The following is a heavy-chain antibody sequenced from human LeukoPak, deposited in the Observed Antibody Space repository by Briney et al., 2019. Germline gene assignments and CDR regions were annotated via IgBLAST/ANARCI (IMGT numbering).Heavy chain of an antibody. D-gene: IGHD6-19*01. J-gene: IGHJ4*02. V-gene: IGHV3-23*01. CDR2: ITTSGGST. CDR3: AKRIAVAGPYFDY. CDR1: GFTFSSYA. Sequence: GGSLRLSCAASGFTFSSYAMSWVRQGPGKGLEWVSAITTSGGSTYYADSVKGRFTISRDNSKNTLYLQMNSLRAEDTAVYYCAKRIAVAGPYFDYWGQGTLATVSS.